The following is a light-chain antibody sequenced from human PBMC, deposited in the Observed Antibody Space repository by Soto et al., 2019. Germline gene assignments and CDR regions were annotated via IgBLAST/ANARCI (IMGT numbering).Light chain of an antibody. Sequence: QSALTQPRSVSGSPGQSVTISSTGTSSDVGGYNYVSWYQQHPGKAPKLMIYDVSKRPSGVPDRFSGSKSGNTASLTISGLQAEDEADYYCCSYAGSYTLVFGGGTKLTVL. J-gene: IGLJ2*01. V-gene: IGLV2-11*01. CDR3: CSYAGSYTLV. CDR1: SSDVGGYNY. CDR2: DVS.